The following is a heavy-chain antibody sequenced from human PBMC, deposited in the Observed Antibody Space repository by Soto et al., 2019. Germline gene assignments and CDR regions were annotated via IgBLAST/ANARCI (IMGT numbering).Heavy chain of an antibody. V-gene: IGHV1-46*01. J-gene: IGHJ6*02. CDR2: ISPSGGST. CDR1: GYTFSTYY. Sequence: ASVKVSCKASGYTFSTYYMHWVRQAPGQGLEWMAIISPSGGSTTYPQKFQGRVTMTRDTSTGTVYMELSSLRSEDTAVYYCVRSAHQRENYYGLDVWGQGTTVTVS. CDR3: VRSAHQRENYYGLDV. D-gene: IGHD1-26*01.